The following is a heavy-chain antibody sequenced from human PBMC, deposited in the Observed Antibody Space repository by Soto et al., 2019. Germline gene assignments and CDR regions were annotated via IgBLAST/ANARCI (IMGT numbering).Heavy chain of an antibody. CDR2: INAGNGNT. V-gene: IGHV1-3*01. D-gene: IGHD2-2*01. CDR1: GYTFTSYA. CDR3: ARARVVPAAGYFDY. J-gene: IGHJ4*02. Sequence: ASVKVSCKASGYTFTSYAMHWVRQAPGQRLEWMGWINAGNGNTKYSQKFQGRVTITRDTSASTAYMELSGLRSEDTAVYYCARARVVPAAGYFDYWGQGTLVTVSS.